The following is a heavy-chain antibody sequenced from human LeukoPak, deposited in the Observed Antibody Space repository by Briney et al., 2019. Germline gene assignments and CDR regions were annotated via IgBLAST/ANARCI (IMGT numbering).Heavy chain of an antibody. CDR2: ISSSSSTI. J-gene: IGHJ3*02. V-gene: IGHV3-48*01. CDR3: ARHRNAFDI. CDR1: GFTFSSYS. Sequence: PGGSLRLSCAASGFTFSSYSMNWVRQAPGKGLEWVSYISSSSSTIYYADSVKGRFTISRDNAKNSLYLQMNSLRAEDTAVYYCARHRNAFDIWGQGTMVTVSS.